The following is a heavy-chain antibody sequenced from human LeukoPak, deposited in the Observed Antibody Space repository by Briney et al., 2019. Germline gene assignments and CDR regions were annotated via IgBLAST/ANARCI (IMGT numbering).Heavy chain of an antibody. CDR3: ARDRGYYVWGRKDSGFDI. V-gene: IGHV1-18*01. CDR2: ISAYNGNT. CDR1: GYTFTSYG. Sequence: ASVKVSCKASGYTFTSYGISWVRQAPGQGLEWMGWISAYNGNTNYAQKLQGRVTMTTDTSTSTAYMELRSLRSDDTAVYYCARDRGYYVWGRKDSGFDIWGQGTMVTVSS. J-gene: IGHJ3*02. D-gene: IGHD3-10*02.